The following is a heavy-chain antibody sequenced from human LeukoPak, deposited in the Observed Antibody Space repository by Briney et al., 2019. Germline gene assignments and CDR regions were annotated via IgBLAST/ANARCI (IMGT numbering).Heavy chain of an antibody. V-gene: IGHV1-8*01. Sequence: ASVKVSCKASGYTFTSYDINWVRQATGQGLEWMGWMNPNSGNTGYAQKFQGRVTMTRNTSISTAYMELSNLRSEDTAVYYCARDSHYCGGDCYSDYWGQGTLVTVSS. CDR1: GYTFTSYD. D-gene: IGHD2-21*02. J-gene: IGHJ4*02. CDR2: MNPNSGNT. CDR3: ARDSHYCGGDCYSDY.